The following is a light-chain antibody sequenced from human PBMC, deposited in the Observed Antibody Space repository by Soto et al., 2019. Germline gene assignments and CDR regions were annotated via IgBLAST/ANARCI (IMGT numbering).Light chain of an antibody. Sequence: EIVLTQSPGTLSLSPGQRATLSCGASQTVFRNFLAWYQQKPGQAPRLLIYGASNRATGTPDRFSGSGSGTGFTLTISSVEPEDFAVYYCQHFGSSSYTFGQGTKVDIK. CDR1: QTVFRNF. CDR2: GAS. CDR3: QHFGSSSYT. V-gene: IGKV3-20*01. J-gene: IGKJ2*01.